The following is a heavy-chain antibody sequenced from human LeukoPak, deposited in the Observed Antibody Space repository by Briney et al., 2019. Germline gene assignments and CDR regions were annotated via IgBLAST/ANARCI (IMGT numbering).Heavy chain of an antibody. D-gene: IGHD5-18*01. CDR3: ARGSRGYSYG. V-gene: IGHV4-61*01. Sequence: SETLSLTCTVSGASVSSGSYYWSWIRQPPGKGLEWIGYIYYSGSTNYNPSLKSRVIISVDTSKNQFSLKLSSVTAADTAVYYCARGSRGYSYGWGQGTLVTVSS. CDR2: IYYSGST. J-gene: IGHJ4*02. CDR1: GASVSSGSYY.